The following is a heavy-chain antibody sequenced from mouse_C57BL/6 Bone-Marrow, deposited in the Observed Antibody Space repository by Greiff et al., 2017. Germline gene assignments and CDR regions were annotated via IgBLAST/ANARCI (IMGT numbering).Heavy chain of an antibody. J-gene: IGHJ3*01. D-gene: IGHD2-1*01. CDR2: FYPGSGSI. CDR1: GYTFTEYT. CDR3: ARHEEGIYYGNYDWFAY. Sequence: QVQLQQSGAELVKPGASVKLSCKASGYTFTEYTIHWVKQRSGQGLEWIGWFYPGSGSIKYNEKFKDKATLTADKSSSTVYMELSRLRSEDSAVYFCARHEEGIYYGNYDWFAYWGQGTLVTVSA. V-gene: IGHV1-62-2*01.